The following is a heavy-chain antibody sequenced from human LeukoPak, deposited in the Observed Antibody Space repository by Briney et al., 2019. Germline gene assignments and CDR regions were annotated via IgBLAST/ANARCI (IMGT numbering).Heavy chain of an antibody. CDR2: IYYSGST. V-gene: IGHV4-59*08. J-gene: IGHJ1*01. D-gene: IGHD4-17*01. CDR1: GGSISSYY. CDR3: ASSFATVTRYEYFQH. Sequence: SETLSLTCTVSGGSISSYYWSWIRQPPGKGLEWIGYIYYSGSTNYNPSLKSRVTISVDTSKNQFSLKLSSVTAADTAVYYCASSFATVTRYEYFQHWARAPWSPSPQ.